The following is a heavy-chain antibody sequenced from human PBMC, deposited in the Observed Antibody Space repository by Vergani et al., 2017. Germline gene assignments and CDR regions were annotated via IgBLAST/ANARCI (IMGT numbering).Heavy chain of an antibody. CDR1: GFTFSGSA. V-gene: IGHV3-73*02. CDR3: TRLPLTGRTLDAFDI. CDR2: IKNKANSYAT. D-gene: IGHD7-27*01. J-gene: IGHJ3*02. Sequence: EVQLVESGGGLVQPGGSLKLSCAASGFTFSGSAMHWVRQASGKGLEWVGRIKNKANSYATAYAASVKGRFTISRDDSKNTAYLQMNSLKTEDTAVYYCTRLPLTGRTLDAFDIWGQGTMVTVSS.